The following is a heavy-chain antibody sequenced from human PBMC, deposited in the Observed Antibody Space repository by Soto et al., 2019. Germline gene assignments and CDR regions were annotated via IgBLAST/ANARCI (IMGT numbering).Heavy chain of an antibody. CDR1: GFTFRTYW. Sequence: PGGSLRLSCAVSGFTFRTYWMSWVRQAAGKGLEWVANINQDGSEKYYVDSVKGRFTISRDNSKNSLYLQMNSLTTEDTAFYYCGRDGAITDYTYLDHWGQGALVTVSS. D-gene: IGHD4-4*01. J-gene: IGHJ4*02. CDR3: GRDGAITDYTYLDH. CDR2: INQDGSEK. V-gene: IGHV3-7*03.